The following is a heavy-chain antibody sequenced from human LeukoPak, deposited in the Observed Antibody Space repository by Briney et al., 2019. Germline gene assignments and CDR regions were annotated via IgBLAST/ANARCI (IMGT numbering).Heavy chain of an antibody. CDR2: ISYDGSNK. J-gene: IGHJ4*02. CDR3: APPPSSNFDY. D-gene: IGHD3-16*02. V-gene: IGHV3-30*03. CDR1: GFTFSSYG. Sequence: GGSLRLSCAASGFTFSSYGMHWVRQAPGKGLEWVAVISYDGSNKYYADSVKGRFTISRDNSKNTLYLQMNSLRAEDTAVYYCAPPPSSNFDYWGRGTLVTVSS.